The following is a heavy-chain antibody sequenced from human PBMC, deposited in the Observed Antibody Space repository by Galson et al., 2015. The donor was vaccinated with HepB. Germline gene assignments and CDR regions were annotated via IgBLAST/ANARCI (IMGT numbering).Heavy chain of an antibody. Sequence: CAISGDSVSSNSAAWNWIRQSPSRGLEWLGRTYYRSKWYNDYAVSVKSRITINPDTSKNQFSLQLNSVTPEDTAVYYCARDRIVGATTFNDYYYYGMDVWGQGTTVTVSS. CDR1: GDSVSSNSAA. J-gene: IGHJ6*02. CDR3: ARDRIVGATTFNDYYYYGMDV. V-gene: IGHV6-1*01. CDR2: TYYRSKWYN. D-gene: IGHD1-26*01.